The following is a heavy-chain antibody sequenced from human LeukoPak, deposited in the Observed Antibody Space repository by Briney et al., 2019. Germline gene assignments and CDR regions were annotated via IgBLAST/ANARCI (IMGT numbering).Heavy chain of an antibody. J-gene: IGHJ4*02. D-gene: IGHD2-2*01. CDR2: IYSGGST. CDR1: RSTVSGNY. V-gene: IGHV3-53*01. Sequence: GGSLRLSCAASRSTVSGNYMSWVRQAQGKGLEWVSVIYSGGSTYYADSVKGRFTISRDNSKNTLYLQMNSLRAEDTAVYYCATLGYCSSTSCRGDYWGQGTLITVSS. CDR3: ATLGYCSSTSCRGDY.